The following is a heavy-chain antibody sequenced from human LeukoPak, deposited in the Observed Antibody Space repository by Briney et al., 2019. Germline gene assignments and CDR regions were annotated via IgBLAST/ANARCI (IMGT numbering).Heavy chain of an antibody. CDR3: ARHRKLLNAFDI. J-gene: IGHJ3*02. CDR2: IYYSGST. D-gene: IGHD2-21*01. CDR1: GGSISSSSYY. V-gene: IGHV4-39*01. Sequence: SETLSLTCTVSGGSISSSSYYWGWIRQPPGKGLEWIGSIYYSGSTYYNPSLKSRVTISVDTSKNQFSLKLSSVTAADTAVYYCARHRKLLNAFDIWGQGTMVAVSS.